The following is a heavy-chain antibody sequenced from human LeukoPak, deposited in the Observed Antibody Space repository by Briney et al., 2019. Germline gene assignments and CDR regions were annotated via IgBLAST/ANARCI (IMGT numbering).Heavy chain of an antibody. CDR2: IKDSGRT. CDR1: GGSFSGNY. V-gene: IGHV4-34*01. D-gene: IGHD6-19*01. Sequence: SSETLSLTCDVHGGSFSGNYWSWIRQPPGKGLEWIGEIKDSGRTNYNPSLKSRVTISEDTSKNQFSLKLSSVTAADTAVYYCARQSYSSAWYFFAYWGQGTLVTVSS. J-gene: IGHJ4*02. CDR3: ARQSYSSAWYFFAY.